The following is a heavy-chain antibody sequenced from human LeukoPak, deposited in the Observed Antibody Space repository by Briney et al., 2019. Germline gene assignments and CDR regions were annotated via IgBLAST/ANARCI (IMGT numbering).Heavy chain of an antibody. Sequence: ASVKVSCKVSGYTLTELSMHWVRQAPGKGLEWMGGFDPEDGETIYAQKFQGRVTMTEDTSTDTAYMELSSLRSEDTAVYYCARVCHDSSGYSTPVDYWGQGTLVTVSS. CDR3: ARVCHDSSGYSTPVDY. J-gene: IGHJ4*02. D-gene: IGHD3-22*01. CDR1: GYTLTELS. V-gene: IGHV1-24*01. CDR2: FDPEDGET.